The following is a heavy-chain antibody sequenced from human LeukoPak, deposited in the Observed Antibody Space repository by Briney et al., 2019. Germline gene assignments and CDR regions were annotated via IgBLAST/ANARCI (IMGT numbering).Heavy chain of an antibody. V-gene: IGHV3-23*01. J-gene: IGHJ4*02. CDR3: ARPMDFDWLLSFDY. CDR1: GFTFSSYA. D-gene: IGHD3-9*01. Sequence: GESLRLSCAASGFTFSSYAMSWVRQAPGKGLEWVSAISGSGGSTYYADSVKGRFTISRDNSKNTVYLQMNSLRAEDTAVYYCARPMDFDWLLSFDYWGQGTLVTVSS. CDR2: ISGSGGST.